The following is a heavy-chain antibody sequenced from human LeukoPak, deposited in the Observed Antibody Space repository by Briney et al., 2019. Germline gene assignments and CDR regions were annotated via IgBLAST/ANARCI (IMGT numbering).Heavy chain of an antibody. V-gene: IGHV3-66*01. CDR3: ARFNYYDSSGHFDY. CDR1: GFTVSSNY. Sequence: GGSLRLSCAASGFTVSSNYMNWVHQAPGKGLEWVSVIYSGGSTYYTDSVKGRFTISRDNSKNTLYLQMNSLRVEDTAVYYCARFNYYDSSGHFDYWGQGTLVTVSS. D-gene: IGHD3-22*01. CDR2: IYSGGST. J-gene: IGHJ4*02.